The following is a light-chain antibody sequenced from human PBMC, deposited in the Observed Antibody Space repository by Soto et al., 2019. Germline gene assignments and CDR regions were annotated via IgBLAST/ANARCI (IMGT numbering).Light chain of an antibody. V-gene: IGLV2-14*03. Sequence: QSVLTQPASVSGSPGQSITISCTGTSSDIGAYKIVSWYQQHPGKAPKLMLYDVNIRPSGVSNRFSGSKSGNTASLTISGLQAEDEADYYCNSWTNRTTMIFGGGTQLTVL. J-gene: IGLJ2*01. CDR2: DVN. CDR1: SSDIGAYKI. CDR3: NSWTNRTTMI.